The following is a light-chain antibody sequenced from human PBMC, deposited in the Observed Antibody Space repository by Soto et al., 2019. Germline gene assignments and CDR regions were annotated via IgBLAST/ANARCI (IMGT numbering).Light chain of an antibody. CDR2: GAS. J-gene: IGKJ5*01. CDR3: QQYNYWPPKIT. V-gene: IGKV3D-15*01. Sequence: VLTQYPVTMSLCLGERXXXSXXXXQSVSSSYLAWYQQKPGQAPRLLIYGASTRATGIPARFSGSGSGTEFTLTISSLQSEDFAVYYCQQYNYWPPKITSGQGTRLEIK. CDR1: QSVSSSY.